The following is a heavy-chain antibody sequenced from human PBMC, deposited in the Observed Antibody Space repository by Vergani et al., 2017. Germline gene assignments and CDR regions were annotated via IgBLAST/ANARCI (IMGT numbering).Heavy chain of an antibody. J-gene: IGHJ6*03. Sequence: QVQLVESGGGVVQPGRSLRLSCAASGFTFSSYGMHWVRQVPGKGLEWVAVIWYDGSNKYYSDSVKGRFTISRDNSKNTLYLQMNSLRAEDTAVYYCVRNLIAAAGTYYYYYMDVWGKGTTVTVSS. CDR2: IWYDGSNK. V-gene: IGHV3-33*01. D-gene: IGHD6-13*01. CDR1: GFTFSSYG. CDR3: VRNLIAAAGTYYYYYMDV.